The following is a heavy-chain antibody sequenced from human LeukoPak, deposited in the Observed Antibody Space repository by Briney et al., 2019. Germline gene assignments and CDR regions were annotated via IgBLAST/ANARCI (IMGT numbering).Heavy chain of an antibody. J-gene: IGHJ4*02. CDR3: AKDLNSSLDY. CDR2: ISGSGGST. CDR1: GFTFRTFA. Sequence: PGGPLRLPCAASGFTFRTFARSGAPQAPGKGLEGVSAISGSGGSTYYADSVKGRFTISRDNSKNTLYLQMNSLRAEDTAVYYCAKDLNSSLDYWGQGTLVTVSS. D-gene: IGHD6-19*01. V-gene: IGHV3-23*01.